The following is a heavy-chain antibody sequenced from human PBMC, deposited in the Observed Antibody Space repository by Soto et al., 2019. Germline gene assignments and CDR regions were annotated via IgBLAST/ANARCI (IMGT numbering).Heavy chain of an antibody. CDR1: GFSLSTSGVG. D-gene: IGHD3-3*01. CDR3: AHSPSTIFGVVIPADSFDY. J-gene: IGHJ4*02. CDR2: IYWDDDK. Sequence: GSGPTLVNPTQTLTLTCTFSGFSLSTSGVGVGWIRQPPGKALEWLALIYWDDDKRYSPSLKSRLTITKDTSKNQVVLTMTNMDPVDTATYYCAHSPSTIFGVVIPADSFDYWGQGTLVTVSS. V-gene: IGHV2-5*02.